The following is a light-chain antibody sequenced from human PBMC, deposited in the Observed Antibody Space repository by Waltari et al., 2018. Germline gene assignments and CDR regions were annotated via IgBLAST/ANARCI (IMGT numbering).Light chain of an antibody. CDR1: SSNIGNNV. CDR3: AAWEDSLHGRWE. CDR2: RND. J-gene: IGLJ3*02. Sequence: QSVLTQPPSASGTPGQRVTISCSGSSSNIGNNVVNWYQQVPGTTPKLLIYRNDQGPSGVPDRCSGSKSGTSGSLAISGLRSEDEADYYCAAWEDSLHGRWEFGGGTKVTVL. V-gene: IGLV1-44*01.